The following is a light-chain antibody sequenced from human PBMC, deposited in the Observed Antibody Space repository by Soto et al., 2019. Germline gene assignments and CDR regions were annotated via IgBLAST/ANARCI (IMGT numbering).Light chain of an antibody. CDR2: GAS. Sequence: EIVLTQSPGTLSLSPGEGATLSCRASQSVSTNFFAWYQQKPGQAPRVFIYGASTSATGIPDRFSGSGSGTDFTLTISRLEPEDFAVYYCQQYARTSWTFGQGTKVEIK. V-gene: IGKV3-20*01. CDR3: QQYARTSWT. J-gene: IGKJ1*01. CDR1: QSVSTNF.